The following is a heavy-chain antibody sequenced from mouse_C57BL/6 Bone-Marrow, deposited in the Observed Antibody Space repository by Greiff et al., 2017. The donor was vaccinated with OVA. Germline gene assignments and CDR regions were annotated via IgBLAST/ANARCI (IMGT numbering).Heavy chain of an antibody. CDR2: IDPENGDT. V-gene: IGHV14-4*01. J-gene: IGHJ1*03. CDR3: ATSGTTVIARYFGV. D-gene: IGHD1-1*01. Sequence: EVLLQQSGAELVRPGASVKLSCTASGFNIKDDYMHWVKQRPEQGLEWIGWIDPENGDTEYASKFQGKATITADTSSNTAYLQLSSLTSEDTAVYYCATSGTTVIARYFGVWGTGTTVTVSS. CDR1: GFNIKDDY.